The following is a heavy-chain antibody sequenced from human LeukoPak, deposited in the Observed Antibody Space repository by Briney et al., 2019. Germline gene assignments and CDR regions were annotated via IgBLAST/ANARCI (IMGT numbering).Heavy chain of an antibody. CDR2: IYYSGST. J-gene: IGHJ5*02. CDR3: ARGLAPFDP. Sequence: MPSETLSLTLTVSGGSISSYYWSWIRQPPGKGLEWIGYIYYSGSTDYNPSLKSRVTISVDTPKIQFSLKVTSVTAAYTAVYYCARGLAPFDPWGQGTLVTVSS. CDR1: GGSISSYY. V-gene: IGHV4-59*13.